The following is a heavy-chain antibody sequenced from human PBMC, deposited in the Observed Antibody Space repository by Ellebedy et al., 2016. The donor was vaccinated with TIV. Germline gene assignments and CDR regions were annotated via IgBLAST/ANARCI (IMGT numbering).Heavy chain of an antibody. D-gene: IGHD1-26*01. CDR2: IYTSGST. V-gene: IGHV4-61*02. Sequence: SETLSLTXTVSGGSISSGSYYWSWIRQPAGKGLEWIGRIYTSGSTNYNPSLKSRVTMSVDTSKNQFSLKLSSVTAADTAVYYCARAPVVGATMIHFDYWGQGTLVTVSS. J-gene: IGHJ4*02. CDR3: ARAPVVGATMIHFDY. CDR1: GGSISSGSYY.